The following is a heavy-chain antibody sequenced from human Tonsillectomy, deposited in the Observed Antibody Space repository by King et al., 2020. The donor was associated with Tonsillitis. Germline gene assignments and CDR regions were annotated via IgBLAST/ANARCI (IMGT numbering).Heavy chain of an antibody. CDR3: TPDCSSASCYNWACFDT. CDR2: IKSKSDGETT. D-gene: IGHD2-2*02. J-gene: IGHJ5*02. V-gene: IGHV3-15*01. CDR1: GFTFSHAW. Sequence: VQLVESGGGLVKPGGSVRLSCAASGFTFSHAWMSWVRQAPGKGLEWVGRIKSKSDGETTDYNAPEKGRFIMSREDSKNTLYLQMNSLKTEDTALYYCTPDCSSASCYNWACFDTWGQGSLGTVST.